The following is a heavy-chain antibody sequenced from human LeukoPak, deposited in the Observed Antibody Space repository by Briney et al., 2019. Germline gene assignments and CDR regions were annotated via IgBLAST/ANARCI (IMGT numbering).Heavy chain of an antibody. CDR1: GGSVNSGSYF. CDR3: ARDPGYCSGSSCYGLGPEGY. D-gene: IGHD2-15*01. J-gene: IGHJ4*02. CDR2: IYYSGST. V-gene: IGHV4-61*01. Sequence: SETLSLTCTVSGGSVNSGSYFWTWIRQPPEKGLEWIGYIYYSGSTKYNPSLKSRVTISIDTSKNQFSLKLSSVTAADTAVYYCARDPGYCSGSSCYGLGPEGYWGQGTLVAVSS.